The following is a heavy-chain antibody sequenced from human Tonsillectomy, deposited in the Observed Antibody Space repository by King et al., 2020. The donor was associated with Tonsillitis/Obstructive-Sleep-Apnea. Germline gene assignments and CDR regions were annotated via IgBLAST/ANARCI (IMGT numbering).Heavy chain of an antibody. V-gene: IGHV2-5*02. CDR3: AHRQVNGNFDY. J-gene: IGHJ4*02. D-gene: IGHD2-8*01. Sequence: TLKESGPTLVKPTQTLTLTCTFSGFSLSTSGVGVGWIRQPPGKALEWLELIYWDDDKRYNPSLKSRLTITKDTSQNKVVLTMSNMDPLDTATYYCAHRQVNGNFDYWGQGTLVTVSS. CDR1: GFSLSTSGVG. CDR2: IYWDDDK.